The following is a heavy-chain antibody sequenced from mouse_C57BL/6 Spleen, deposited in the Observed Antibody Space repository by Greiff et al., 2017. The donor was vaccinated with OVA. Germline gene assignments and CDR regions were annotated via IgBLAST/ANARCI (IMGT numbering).Heavy chain of an antibody. J-gene: IGHJ3*01. CDR2: IDPSDSEP. Sequence: VQLQQPGAELVRPGSSVKLSCKASGYTFTSYWMHWVKQRPIKGLEWIGNIDPSDSEPHYNQKFKDKATLTVDKSSSTAYMQLSSLTSEDSAVYYCARSDAPDGGFAYWGQGTLVTVSA. CDR1: GYTFTSYW. CDR3: ARSDAPDGGFAY. V-gene: IGHV1-52*01. D-gene: IGHD2-3*01.